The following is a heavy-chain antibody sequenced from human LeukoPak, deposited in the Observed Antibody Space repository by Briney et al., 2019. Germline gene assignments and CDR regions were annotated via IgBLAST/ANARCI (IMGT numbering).Heavy chain of an antibody. CDR3: ARRKGDYGWALDV. CDR1: GFTFSSYI. Sequence: GGSLRLSCTASGFTFSSYIMKWVRQSPGKGLEWVSSLGISRDYIYYADSVKGRFTISRDNAKNSLYLQMNSLRVEDTGVYYCARRKGDYGWALDVWGQGTTVTVSS. V-gene: IGHV3-21*01. CDR2: LGISRDYI. D-gene: IGHD4-17*01. J-gene: IGHJ6*02.